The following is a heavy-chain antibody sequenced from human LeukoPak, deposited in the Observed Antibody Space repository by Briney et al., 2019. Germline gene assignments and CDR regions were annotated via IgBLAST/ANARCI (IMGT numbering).Heavy chain of an antibody. Sequence: GGSLRLSCAASGFTFSSYAMSWVRQAPGKGLEWVSAISGSGGSTYYADSVKGPFTISRDNSKNTLYLQMNSLRAEDTAVYYCAKDVAAAGTGWYYYGMDVWGQGTTVTVSS. V-gene: IGHV3-23*01. J-gene: IGHJ6*02. D-gene: IGHD6-13*01. CDR1: GFTFSSYA. CDR2: ISGSGGST. CDR3: AKDVAAAGTGWYYYGMDV.